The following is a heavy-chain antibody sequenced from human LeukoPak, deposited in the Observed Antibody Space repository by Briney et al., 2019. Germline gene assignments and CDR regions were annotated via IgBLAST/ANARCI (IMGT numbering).Heavy chain of an antibody. CDR3: VGVYYYGSGSYYNFDY. CDR1: GFTFSSYW. V-gene: IGHV3-74*01. J-gene: IGHJ4*02. CDR2: INSDGSGT. Sequence: GRSLRLSCAASGFTFSSYWMHWVRQAPGKGLVWVSRINSDGSGTSYADSVKGRFTISRDNAKNTLYLQMNSLRAEDTAVYYCVGVYYYGSGSYYNFDYWGQGTLVTVSS. D-gene: IGHD3-10*01.